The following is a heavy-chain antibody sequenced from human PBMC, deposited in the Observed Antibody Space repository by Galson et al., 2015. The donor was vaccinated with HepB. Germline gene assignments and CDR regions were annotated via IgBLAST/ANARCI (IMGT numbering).Heavy chain of an antibody. D-gene: IGHD2/OR15-2a*01. CDR2: IKQDGSGE. CDR3: ARGPFLLPTEYFDY. CDR1: GITFSNYW. V-gene: IGHV3-7*03. J-gene: IGHJ4*02. Sequence: SLRLSCAGSGITFSNYWMSWVRQAPGKGLEWVANIKQDGSGEYYVDSVRGRFTISGDNAKNTVYLQMTNLRVEDTAIYFCARGPFLLPTEYFDYWGQGTQVTVAS.